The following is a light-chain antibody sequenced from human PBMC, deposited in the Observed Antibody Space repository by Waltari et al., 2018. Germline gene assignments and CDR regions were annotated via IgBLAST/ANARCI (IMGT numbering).Light chain of an antibody. V-gene: IGLV2-18*02. CDR2: EVK. Sequence: QSALTQPTSVSGSPGQSVTISCAGTRTDASSYDRVSWYQHPPGEAPKLLLYEVKNRPSGVSARFSGSKSGNTASLIISGLQPADEANYYCTSHTSSNTLVFGGGTSLTV. CDR3: TSHTSSNTLV. J-gene: IGLJ3*02. CDR1: RTDASSYDR.